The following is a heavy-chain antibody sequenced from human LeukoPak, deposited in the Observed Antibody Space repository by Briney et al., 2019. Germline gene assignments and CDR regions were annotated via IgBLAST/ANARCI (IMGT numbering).Heavy chain of an antibody. CDR2: IKEDGSEE. J-gene: IGHJ6*03. D-gene: IGHD2-15*01. V-gene: IGHV3-7*01. Sequence: GGSLRLSCAASGFTFSRYWMSWVRQAPGKGLEWVANIKEDGSEEYYVDSVKGRLTISRDNAKNSLSLQIKSLRAEHTAVYYCARQKAVVVVAATPDEDYGDYVDYYYYMDVWGKGTTATVSS. CDR1: GFTFSRYW. CDR3: ARQKAVVVVAATPDEDYGDYVDYYYYMDV.